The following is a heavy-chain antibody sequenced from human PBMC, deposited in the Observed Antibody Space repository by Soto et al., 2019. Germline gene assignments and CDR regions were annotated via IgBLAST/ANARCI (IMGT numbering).Heavy chain of an antibody. Sequence: EVQLVESGGGLVQPGGSLRLSCAASGFTFSSYSMNWVRQAPGKGLEWVSYISSSSSTIYYADSVKGRFTISRDNAKNSLYLKMNSLRDEDTAVYYCARDIVLMVYGAYYYYYGMDVWGQGTTVTVSS. V-gene: IGHV3-48*02. CDR2: ISSSSSTI. CDR3: ARDIVLMVYGAYYYYYGMDV. D-gene: IGHD2-8*01. CDR1: GFTFSSYS. J-gene: IGHJ6*02.